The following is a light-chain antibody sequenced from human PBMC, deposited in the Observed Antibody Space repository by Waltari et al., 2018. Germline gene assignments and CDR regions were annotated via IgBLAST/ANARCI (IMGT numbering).Light chain of an antibody. CDR2: DVS. CDR1: NRDIGLYDY. V-gene: IGLV2-14*03. J-gene: IGLJ1*01. CDR3: SSYTATDTYV. Sequence: SALTQPASMSGYPGQSITISCTGTNRDIGLYDYVSCYQQHPGKAPKLIISDVSKRPSGVPARFSGSVSGYTASLTISGLQAEDEADYYCSSYTATDTYVFGSGTTVIVL.